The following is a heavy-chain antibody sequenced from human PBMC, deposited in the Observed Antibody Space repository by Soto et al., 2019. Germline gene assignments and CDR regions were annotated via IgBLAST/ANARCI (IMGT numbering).Heavy chain of an antibody. CDR1: GFSLSARPVG. CDR3: AHRAGTNGTWYGGFFDY. J-gene: IGHJ4*02. D-gene: IGHD6-13*01. Sequence: QITLKESGPTRVKPTQTLMLTCTFSGFSLSARPVGVAWIRQPPGKALERHAIMYWDDDKRYSPSLMSRLTITKDSSTNQVLLTMSNMDPGYTATYYCAHRAGTNGTWYGGFFDYWGQGALVTVSS. CDR2: MYWDDDK. V-gene: IGHV2-5*02.